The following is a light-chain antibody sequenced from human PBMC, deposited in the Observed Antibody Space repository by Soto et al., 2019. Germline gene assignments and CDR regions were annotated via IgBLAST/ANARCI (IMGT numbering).Light chain of an antibody. CDR2: DAY. CDR1: QSVSNNY. CDR3: QQRSNWPPLT. Sequence: IVLTQSPGTLSLSPGERATLSCSASQSVSNNYLAWYQQKPGQAPRLLIYDAYNRATGTPARFSGSGSGTDFTLTISSLEPEDFAVYYCQQRSNWPPLTCGGGTKVDIK. V-gene: IGKV3-11*01. J-gene: IGKJ4*01.